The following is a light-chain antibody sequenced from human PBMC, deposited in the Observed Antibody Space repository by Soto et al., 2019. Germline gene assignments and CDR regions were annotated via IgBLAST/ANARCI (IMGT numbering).Light chain of an antibody. CDR2: GAS. CDR3: QQYNKWPLFT. Sequence: ETVLTQSPATFSVSPGERATLACRASQSIGSNLAWYQQRPGQPPRLLIYGASTRATGVPARLSGSGSGTEFNLTINSLQSEDFALYYCQQYNKWPLFTFGPGTKVDIK. CDR1: QSIGSN. J-gene: IGKJ3*01. V-gene: IGKV3-15*01.